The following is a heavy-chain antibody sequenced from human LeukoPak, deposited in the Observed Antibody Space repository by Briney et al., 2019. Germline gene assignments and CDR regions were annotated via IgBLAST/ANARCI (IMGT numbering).Heavy chain of an antibody. Sequence: GGSLRLSCAASGFSLSNYWMNWVRQAPGKGLEWVANIKQDGSEKNYVDSVKGRFSISRDNAKNSLIPQMNSLRDEDTAVYYCARGVWAPFDYWGQGTLVTVSS. CDR1: GFSLSNYW. CDR2: IKQDGSEK. J-gene: IGHJ4*02. V-gene: IGHV3-7*01. CDR3: ARGVWAPFDY. D-gene: IGHD7-27*01.